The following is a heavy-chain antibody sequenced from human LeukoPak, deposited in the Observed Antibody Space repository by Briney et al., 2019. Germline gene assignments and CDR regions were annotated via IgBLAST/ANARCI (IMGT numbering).Heavy chain of an antibody. CDR3: ARGGRYCSGGSCYYRPYYYYYYYMDV. J-gene: IGHJ6*03. V-gene: IGHV4-34*01. D-gene: IGHD2-15*01. Sequence: SETLSLTCAVYGGSFSGYYWSWIRQPPGKGLEWIGEINHSGSTNYNPSLKSRVTISVDTSKNQFSLKLSSVTAADTAVYYCARGGRYCSGGSCYYRPYYYYYYYMDVRGKGTTVTISS. CDR2: INHSGST. CDR1: GGSFSGYY.